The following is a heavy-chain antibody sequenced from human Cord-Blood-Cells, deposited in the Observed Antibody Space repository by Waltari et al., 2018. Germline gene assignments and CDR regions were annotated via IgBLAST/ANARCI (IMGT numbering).Heavy chain of an antibody. CDR2: ISYDGSNK. CDR3: AKDTSTGTVY. CDR1: GFTFSSYG. D-gene: IGHD1-1*01. J-gene: IGHJ4*02. Sequence: QVQLVESGGGVVQPGRSLRLSCAASGFTFSSYGMHWVRQAPGKGLEWVAVISYDGSNKYYADSVKGRFTISRDNSKNTLYLQMNSLRAEDTAVYYCAKDTSTGTVYWGQGTLVTVSS. V-gene: IGHV3-30*18.